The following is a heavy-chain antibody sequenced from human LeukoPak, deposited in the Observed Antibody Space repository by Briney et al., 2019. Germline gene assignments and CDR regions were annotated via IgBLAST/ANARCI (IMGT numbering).Heavy chain of an antibody. V-gene: IGHV3-11*01. D-gene: IGHD3-22*01. CDR3: ARGGWSRGWFDP. CDR1: GFKFRDYY. Sequence: PGGSLRLSCAASGFKFRDYYMSWIRQAPGKGLEWISYISMSGSVIQYSDSVEGRFTTSRDNVKNSLHLQMDSLRVDDTAVYYCARGGWSRGWFDPWGQGTLVSVSS. CDR2: ISMSGSVI. J-gene: IGHJ5*02.